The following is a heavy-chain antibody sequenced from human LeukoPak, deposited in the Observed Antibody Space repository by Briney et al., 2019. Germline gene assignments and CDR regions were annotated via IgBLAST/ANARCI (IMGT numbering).Heavy chain of an antibody. CDR1: GYTFTSYD. CDR3: ARDNDSWMAFDY. D-gene: IGHD3-3*01. J-gene: IGHJ4*02. V-gene: IGHV1-8*01. Sequence: GASVKVSCKASGYTFTSYDIHWVRQATGQGLEWMGRMNPNRGDTDYAQKFQGRVTITTDESTSTVYMELISLKSEDTAVYYCARDNDSWMAFDYWGQGTLVTVSS. CDR2: MNPNRGDT.